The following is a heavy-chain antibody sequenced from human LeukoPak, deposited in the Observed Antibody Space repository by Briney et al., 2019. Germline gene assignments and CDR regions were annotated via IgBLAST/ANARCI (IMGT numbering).Heavy chain of an antibody. CDR1: GFVVSSNY. CDR2: ISSSGSYI. CDR3: VRVGYCTSTSCPHAFDI. V-gene: IGHV3-21*01. Sequence: GGSLRLSCAASGFVVSSNYMNWVRQAPGKGLEWVSSISSSGSYIYYADSVKGRLTISRDNAKNSLYLQMNSLRAEDTAVYYCVRVGYCTSTSCPHAFDIWGQGTMVIVSS. J-gene: IGHJ3*02. D-gene: IGHD2-2*01.